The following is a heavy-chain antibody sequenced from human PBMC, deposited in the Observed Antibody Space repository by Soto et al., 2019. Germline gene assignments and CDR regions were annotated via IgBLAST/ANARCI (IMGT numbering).Heavy chain of an antibody. CDR3: ARVVPGAEAWFGP. D-gene: IGHD2-2*01. CDR2: ISLYSDGT. Sequence: ASGKVCFKASGYTFSNYGITSVRQAPGQPLEWLGWISLYSDGTNYSQKFHGRVSMTTDTSTTTAYMELRSLRSDDTAVYYCARVVPGAEAWFGPWGQGTLVTVSS. J-gene: IGHJ5*02. V-gene: IGHV1-18*01. CDR1: GYTFSNYG.